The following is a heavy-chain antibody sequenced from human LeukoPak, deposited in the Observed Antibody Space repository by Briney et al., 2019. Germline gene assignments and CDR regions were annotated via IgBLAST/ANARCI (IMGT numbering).Heavy chain of an antibody. Sequence: GGSLRLSGAASGFTFSSYSMNWVRQAPGKGLEWVSSISSSSSYIYYADSVKGRFTISRDNAKNSLYLQMNSLRAEDTAVYYCARNSPELELPDYWGQGTLVTVSS. CDR2: ISSSSSYI. D-gene: IGHD1-7*01. V-gene: IGHV3-21*01. CDR1: GFTFSSYS. J-gene: IGHJ4*02. CDR3: ARNSPELELPDY.